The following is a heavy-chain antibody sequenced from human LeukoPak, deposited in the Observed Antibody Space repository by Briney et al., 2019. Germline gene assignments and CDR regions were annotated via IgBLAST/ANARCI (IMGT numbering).Heavy chain of an antibody. D-gene: IGHD3-16*01. V-gene: IGHV3-66*01. CDR2: IYGGGST. J-gene: IGHJ4*02. CDR1: EFTVSSND. CDR3: ARGYNYYAY. Sequence: GGSLRLSCAASEFTVSSNDMTWVRQTPGKGLEWVSIIYGGGSTNHADSVMGRFTISRDNSKNTLFLQMNSLRAEDTAVYYCARGYNYYAYWGQGTLVTVSS.